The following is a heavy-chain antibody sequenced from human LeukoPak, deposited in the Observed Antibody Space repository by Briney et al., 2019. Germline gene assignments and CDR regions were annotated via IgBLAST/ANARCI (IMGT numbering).Heavy chain of an antibody. J-gene: IGHJ6*03. Sequence: PSETLSLTCAVYGGSFSGYYWSWIRQPPGKGLEWIGEINHSGSTNYNPSLKSRVTISVDTSKNQSSLKLSSVTAADTAVYYCARGQGASRYMDVWGKGTTVTVSS. CDR1: GGSFSGYY. V-gene: IGHV4-34*01. CDR3: ARGQGASRYMDV. CDR2: INHSGST.